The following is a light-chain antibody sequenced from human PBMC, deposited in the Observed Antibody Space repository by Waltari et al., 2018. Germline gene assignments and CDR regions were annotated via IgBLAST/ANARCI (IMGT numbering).Light chain of an antibody. J-gene: IGLJ2*01. CDR1: SNDIGSYNY. CDR3: CSYTSSGTLV. V-gene: IGLV2-14*03. Sequence: QSALTQPASVSGSPGQSITISCSGTSNDIGSYNYISWYQQHPGRAPKLMIYDVSDRPSGLSDRFSGSKSGNTASLSISGLQAEDEADYYCCSYTSSGTLVFGGGTKLTVL. CDR2: DVS.